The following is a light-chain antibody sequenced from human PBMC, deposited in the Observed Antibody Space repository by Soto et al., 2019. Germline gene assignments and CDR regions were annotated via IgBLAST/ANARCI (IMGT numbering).Light chain of an antibody. V-gene: IGLV2-14*01. CDR1: TNDIGGYNY. CDR3: CSYTISATLV. Sequence: QSVLTQPPSVSGSPGQSITISCSGTTNDIGGYNYVSWYQHHPGKVPKVIIYEVRNRPSGVSNRFSGSKSGNTASLTISGLQAEDEADYYCCSYTISATLVFGGGTKLTVL. J-gene: IGLJ3*02. CDR2: EVR.